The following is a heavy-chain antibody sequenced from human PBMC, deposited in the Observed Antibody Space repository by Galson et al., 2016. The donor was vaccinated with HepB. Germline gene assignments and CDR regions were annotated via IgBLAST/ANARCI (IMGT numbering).Heavy chain of an antibody. CDR1: GFTFTNHA. V-gene: IGHV3-23*01. D-gene: IGHD3-22*01. CDR2: ISGRGDNI. CDR3: AKGRNYYDNSGYFAD. Sequence: SLRLSCAASGFTFTNHAMSWVRQAPGQGLEWVSTISGRGDNIYYAGSVKGRFTISRDNSKNTLFLQMKSLRAEDTAVYYCAKGRNYYDNSGYFADWGQGTLVTVSS. J-gene: IGHJ4*02.